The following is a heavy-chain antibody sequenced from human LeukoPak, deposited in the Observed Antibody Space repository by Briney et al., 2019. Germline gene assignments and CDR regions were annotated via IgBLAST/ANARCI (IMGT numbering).Heavy chain of an antibody. CDR1: GFTFSNYG. Sequence: PGGSLRLSCAASGFTFSNYGMAWVRQAPGKGLEWVSAISASGFSTYYGDSVKGRFSISRDNSKNTLYLQMNSLTAEDTAIYYCAKAPGPGNYYDISGYYYFDYWGQGTLVTVSS. D-gene: IGHD3-22*01. CDR2: ISASGFST. V-gene: IGHV3-23*01. J-gene: IGHJ4*02. CDR3: AKAPGPGNYYDISGYYYFDY.